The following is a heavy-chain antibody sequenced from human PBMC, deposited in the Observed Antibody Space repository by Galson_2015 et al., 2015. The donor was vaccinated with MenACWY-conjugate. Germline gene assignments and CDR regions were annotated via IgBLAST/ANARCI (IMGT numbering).Heavy chain of an antibody. J-gene: IGHJ5*02. CDR2: ISSSSSYI. CDR3: ARDADTAMGYNWFDP. CDR1: GFTFSSYS. V-gene: IGHV3-21*01. D-gene: IGHD5-18*01. Sequence: SLRLSCAASGFTFSSYSMNWVRQAPGKGLEWVSSISSSSSYIYYADSVKGRFTISRDNAKNSLYLQMNSLRAEDTAVYYCARDADTAMGYNWFDPWGQGTLVTVSS.